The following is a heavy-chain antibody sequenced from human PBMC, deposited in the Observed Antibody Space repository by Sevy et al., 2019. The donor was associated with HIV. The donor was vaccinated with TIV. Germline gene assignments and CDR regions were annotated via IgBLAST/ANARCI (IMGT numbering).Heavy chain of an antibody. Sequence: GALRLSCAASGFTFSNYDMHWVRQAPGKGLEWVAVISHDGNYKNYADSVKVRFTISRDDFKNTLYLQMSSLRPEDTAVYFCARLFSCGGDCYYLDYWGQGALVTVSS. CDR2: ISHDGNYK. V-gene: IGHV3-30-3*01. CDR3: ARLFSCGGDCYYLDY. D-gene: IGHD2-21*02. J-gene: IGHJ4*02. CDR1: GFTFSNYD.